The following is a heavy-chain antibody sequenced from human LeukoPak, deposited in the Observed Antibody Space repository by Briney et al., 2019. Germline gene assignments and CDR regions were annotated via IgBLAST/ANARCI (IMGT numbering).Heavy chain of an antibody. CDR2: IYYSGST. V-gene: IGHV4-59*01. CDR1: GDSISRYY. J-gene: IGHJ6*03. Sequence: SETLSLTCTVSGDSISRYYWSWIRQPPGKGLEWIGYIYYSGSTNYNPSLKSRVTISVDTSKNQFSLKLSSVTAADTAVYYCARETTHYYYMDVWGKGTTVTISS. CDR3: ARETTHYYYMDV. D-gene: IGHD1-7*01.